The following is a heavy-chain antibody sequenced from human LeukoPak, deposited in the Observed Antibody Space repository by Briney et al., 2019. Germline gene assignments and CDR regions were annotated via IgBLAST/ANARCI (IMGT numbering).Heavy chain of an antibody. CDR1: GFTFSSYS. J-gene: IGHJ4*02. V-gene: IGHV3-21*01. CDR2: ISSSSSYI. D-gene: IGHD3-9*01. Sequence: GGSLRLSCAASGFTFSSYSMNWVRQAPGKGLEWVSSISSSSSYIYYADSVKGRFTISRDNAKNSLYLQMNSLRAEDTAVYYCARAFYDFLTGYPAYFDYWGQGTLVTVSS. CDR3: ARAFYDFLTGYPAYFDY.